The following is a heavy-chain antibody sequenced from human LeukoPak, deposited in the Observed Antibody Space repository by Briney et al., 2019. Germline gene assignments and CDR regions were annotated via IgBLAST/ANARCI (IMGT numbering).Heavy chain of an antibody. Sequence: GGSLRLSCAASGFTFNTYGMTWVRQAPGKGLEWVSAITSSGGSTYYGDSVKGRFTISRDNSRNTLYLQMNSLRVDDTAVYYCARDPCWGCFDDWGQGNLVTVSS. D-gene: IGHD3-10*02. J-gene: IGHJ4*02. CDR3: ARDPCWGCFDD. CDR1: GFTFNTYG. V-gene: IGHV3-23*01. CDR2: ITSSGGST.